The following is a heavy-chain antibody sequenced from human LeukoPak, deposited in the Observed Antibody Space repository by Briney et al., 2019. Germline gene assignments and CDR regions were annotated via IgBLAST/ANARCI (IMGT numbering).Heavy chain of an antibody. J-gene: IGHJ4*02. D-gene: IGHD5-18*01. CDR3: ARGSYGSLY. Sequence: PGGSLRLSCAASGFTFSSYAMHWVRQAPGKGLEWVAVISYDESGKYYADSVRARFTISRDNSKNRLSLQMNSLRAEDTAVCYCARGSYGSLYWGQGTLVTVSS. V-gene: IGHV3-30*04. CDR1: GFTFSSYA. CDR2: ISYDESGK.